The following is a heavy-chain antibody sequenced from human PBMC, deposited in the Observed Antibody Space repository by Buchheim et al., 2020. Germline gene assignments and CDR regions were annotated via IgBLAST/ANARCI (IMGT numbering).Heavy chain of an antibody. CDR3: ARAGGEAYYDSWSGYSANWFDP. Sequence: QVQLQESGPGLVKPSETLSLTCTVSGGSISSYYWSWIRQPPGKGLEWIGYIYYSGSTNYNPSLKSRVTISVDTSKNQFSLKLSSVTAADTAVYYCARAGGEAYYDSWSGYSANWFDPWGQGTL. CDR1: GGSISSYY. J-gene: IGHJ5*02. D-gene: IGHD3-3*01. V-gene: IGHV4-59*01. CDR2: IYYSGST.